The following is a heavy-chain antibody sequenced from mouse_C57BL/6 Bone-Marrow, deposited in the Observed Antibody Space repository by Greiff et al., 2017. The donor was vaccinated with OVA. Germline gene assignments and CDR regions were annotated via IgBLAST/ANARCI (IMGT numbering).Heavy chain of an antibody. D-gene: IGHD2-5*01. CDR2: IRLKSDNYAT. J-gene: IGHJ4*01. CDR1: GFTFSNYW. CDR3: TGYYSNYGLDAMDY. Sequence: EVKLVESGGGLVQPGGSMKLSCVASGFTFSNYWMNWVRQSPEKGLEWVAQIRLKSDNYATHYAESVKGRFTISRDDSKSSVYLQMNNLRAEDTGIYYCTGYYSNYGLDAMDYWGQGTSVTVSS. V-gene: IGHV6-3*01.